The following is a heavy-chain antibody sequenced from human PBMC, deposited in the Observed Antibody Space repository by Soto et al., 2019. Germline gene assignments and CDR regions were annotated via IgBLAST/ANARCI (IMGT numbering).Heavy chain of an antibody. Sequence: GGSLRLSCAASGFTFSSYGMHWVRQAPGKGLEWVAVISYDGSNKYYADSVKGRFTISRDNSKNTLYLQMNSLRAEDTAVYYCAKRRRRCSTTSCRGGFDYWGQGTLVTVSS. CDR1: GFTFSSYG. V-gene: IGHV3-30*18. CDR3: AKRRRRCSTTSCRGGFDY. CDR2: ISYDGSNK. J-gene: IGHJ4*02. D-gene: IGHD2-2*01.